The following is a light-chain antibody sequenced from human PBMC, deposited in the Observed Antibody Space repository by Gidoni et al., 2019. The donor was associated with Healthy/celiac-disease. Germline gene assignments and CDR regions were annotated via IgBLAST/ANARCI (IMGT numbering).Light chain of an antibody. V-gene: IGLV1-51*01. J-gene: IGLJ1*01. CDR2: DNN. CDR1: SSNIGNNY. CDR3: GTWDSSLSAYV. Sequence: QSVLSQPPSVSAAPVQKVTISCSGSSSNIGNNYVSWYQQLPGTAPKLLIYDNNKRPSGIPDRFSGSKSGTSATLGSTGLKTGDEADYYCGTWDSSLSAYVFGTGTKVTVL.